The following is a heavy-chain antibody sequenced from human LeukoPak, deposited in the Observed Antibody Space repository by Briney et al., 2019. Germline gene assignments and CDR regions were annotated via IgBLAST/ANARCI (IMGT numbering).Heavy chain of an antibody. V-gene: IGHV5-51*01. D-gene: IGHD3-3*01. CDR3: ARQYYDFWSGYPRQTYYFGY. Sequence: GGSLKISCKGLGYSFSSYSIGWVRQMPGKGLEWMGIIYPDVSDTRYSPSFQGQVTISADKSFSTAYLQWSSLKASDTAMYYCARQYYDFWSGYPRQTYYFGYWGQGTLVTVSS. J-gene: IGHJ4*02. CDR2: IYPDVSDT. CDR1: GYSFSSYS.